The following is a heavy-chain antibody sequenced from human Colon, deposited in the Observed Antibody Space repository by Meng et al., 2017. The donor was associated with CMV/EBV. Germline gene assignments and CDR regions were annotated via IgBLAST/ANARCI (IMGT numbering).Heavy chain of an antibody. CDR1: GSKFPGYF. J-gene: IGHJ4*02. CDR2: INPNSGGT. CDR3: ATVSGGDFDY. Sequence: VKLVQSRAAVKNACASLKVSCKASGSKFPGYFMYWVRQEPGQGLEWMGSINPNSGGTNYAQKFQGRVTMTRDTSINTDYMELSRLRSDDTAVYYCATVSGGDFDYWGQGTLVTVAS. D-gene: IGHD1-26*01. V-gene: IGHV1-2*02.